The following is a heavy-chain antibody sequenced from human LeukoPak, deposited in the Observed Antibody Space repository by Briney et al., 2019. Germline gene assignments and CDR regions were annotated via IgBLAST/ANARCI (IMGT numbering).Heavy chain of an antibody. Sequence: PGGSLRLSCAASGFTFSSYEMNWVRQAPGKGLEWVSYISSSGSTIYYADSVKGRFTISRDNAKNSLYLQMNSRRAEDTAVDYCAREDYGDGGGENYWGQGTLVTVSS. V-gene: IGHV3-48*03. D-gene: IGHD4-17*01. CDR1: GFTFSSYE. CDR2: ISSSGSTI. CDR3: AREDYGDGGGENY. J-gene: IGHJ4*02.